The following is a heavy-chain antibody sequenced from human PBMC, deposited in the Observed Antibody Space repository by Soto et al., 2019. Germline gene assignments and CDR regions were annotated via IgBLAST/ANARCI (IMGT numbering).Heavy chain of an antibody. J-gene: IGHJ4*02. Sequence: EVPLVESGGGLVQPGGSLRLSCVASGFTLRNYWMHWFRQAPGKGLVWVSRITNDGSTTYYADSVKGRFTISRDNAKNTLYLQVNSLRVEDTAVYYCARDQDGAGGTADYWGQGTRVTVS. CDR1: GFTLRNYW. V-gene: IGHV3-74*01. CDR3: ARDQDGAGGTADY. CDR2: ITNDGSTT. D-gene: IGHD1-26*01.